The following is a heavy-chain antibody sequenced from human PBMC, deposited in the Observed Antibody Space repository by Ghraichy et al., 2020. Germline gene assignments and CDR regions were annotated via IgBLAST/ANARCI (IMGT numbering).Heavy chain of an antibody. Sequence: ASVKVSCKASGYTFTSYDINWVRQATGQGLEWMGWMNPNSGNTGYAQKFQGRVTMTRNTSISTAYMELSSLRSADTAVYYCARGNEYCSSTSCYSGLTYNWFDPWGQGTLVTVSS. V-gene: IGHV1-8*01. D-gene: IGHD2-2*01. CDR2: MNPNSGNT. CDR3: ARGNEYCSSTSCYSGLTYNWFDP. CDR1: GYTFTSYD. J-gene: IGHJ5*02.